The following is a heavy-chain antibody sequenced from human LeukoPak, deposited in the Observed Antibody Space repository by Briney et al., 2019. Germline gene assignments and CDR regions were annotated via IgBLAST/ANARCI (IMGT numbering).Heavy chain of an antibody. CDR3: ARESPTYSIDY. V-gene: IGHV3-30-3*01. Sequence: PGRSLRLSCAASGFTFSSYAMHWVRQAPGKGLEWVAVISYDGSNKYYADSVKGRFTISRDNSKNTLYLQMNSLRAEDTAVYYCARESPTYSIDYWGQGTLVTVSS. J-gene: IGHJ4*02. D-gene: IGHD2-21*01. CDR1: GFTFSSYA. CDR2: ISYDGSNK.